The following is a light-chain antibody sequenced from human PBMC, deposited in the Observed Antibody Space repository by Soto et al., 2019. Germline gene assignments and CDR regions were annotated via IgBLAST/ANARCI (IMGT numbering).Light chain of an antibody. J-gene: IGKJ4*01. CDR3: QQRSSYPST. CDR1: QDSTTY. V-gene: IGKV1-9*01. CDR2: DAF. Sequence: IQLTQFPSSLSASVGDRVTITCRASQDSTTYLAWYQQKPGKAPNLPIYDAFTFHSGVPSRFSDSGSWTAFTLTVSGLQPKDLATDYCQQRSSYPSTFGGGTKVEIK.